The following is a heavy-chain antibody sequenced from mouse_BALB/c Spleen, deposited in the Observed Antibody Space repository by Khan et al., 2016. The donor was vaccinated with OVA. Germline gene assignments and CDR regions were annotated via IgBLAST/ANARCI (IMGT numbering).Heavy chain of an antibody. J-gene: IGHJ2*01. CDR1: GYTFTTYW. CDR3: ARDRIDY. CDR2: INPTSGYT. V-gene: IGHV1-7*01. Sequence: QMQLEESGTELAKPGASVKMSCKASGYTFTTYWMHWVNQRPGQGLEWIGYINPTSGYTDYNEKFKDKSTLSADKSSSTAYMQLSSLTSEDSAVYYCARDRIDYWGQGTTLTVSS.